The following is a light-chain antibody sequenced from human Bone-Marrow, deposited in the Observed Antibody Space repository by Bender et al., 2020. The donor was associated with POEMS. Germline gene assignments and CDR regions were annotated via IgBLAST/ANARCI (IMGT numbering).Light chain of an antibody. CDR3: QTWGTVFQGV. CDR2: LNSDGSH. Sequence: QLVLTHSPSASASLGASVRLTCTLSSGHSSYAIAWHQQQPKKGPRFLMKLNSDGSHTKGDGIPDRFSGSSSGAERYLTISSLQSEDEADYYCQTWGTVFQGVFGGGTKLTVL. V-gene: IGLV4-69*01. J-gene: IGLJ2*01. CDR1: SGHSSYA.